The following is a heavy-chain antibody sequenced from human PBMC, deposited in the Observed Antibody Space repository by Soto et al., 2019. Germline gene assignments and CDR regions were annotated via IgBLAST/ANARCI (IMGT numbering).Heavy chain of an antibody. CDR3: ARAEYDILTGYYQGFFDY. CDR1: GGSISSGGYY. V-gene: IGHV4-31*03. J-gene: IGHJ4*02. CDR2: IYYSGST. Sequence: QVQLQESGPGLVKPSQTLSLTCTVSGGSISSGGYYWSWIRQHPGKGLEWIGYIYYSGSTYYNPSLKSRVTIAVDTSKNQFSLKLSSVTAADTAVYYCARAEYDILTGYYQGFFDYWGQGTLVTVSS. D-gene: IGHD3-9*01.